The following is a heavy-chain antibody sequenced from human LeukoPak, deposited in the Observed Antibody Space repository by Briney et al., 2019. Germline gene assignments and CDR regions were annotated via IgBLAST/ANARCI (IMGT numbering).Heavy chain of an antibody. CDR3: ARALPHRRLMDTTMEQHWFDP. J-gene: IGHJ5*02. V-gene: IGHV1-46*01. CDR2: INPSGGNT. D-gene: IGHD5-18*01. Sequence: ASVKVSFKASGYTFTIYYMHWVRQAPGQGVEWMGLINPSGGNTNYAQKFQGRVTMTRDMSTSTVYMELSSLRSEDTAMYYCARALPHRRLMDTTMEQHWFDPWGQGTLVTVSS. CDR1: GYTFTIYY.